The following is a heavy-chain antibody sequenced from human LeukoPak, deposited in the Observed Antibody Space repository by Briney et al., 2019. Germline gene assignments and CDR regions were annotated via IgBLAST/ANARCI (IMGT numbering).Heavy chain of an antibody. J-gene: IGHJ4*02. V-gene: IGHV3-7*01. CDR2: IKEDESAK. Sequence: GGSLRLSCAASGFTFSTYWMAWVRQAPGKGLEWVANIKEDESAKHQADSVKGRFAISRDNAQNSVYLQMSSLRGEDTAVYYCARDVGGSLDYWGQGTLVTVSS. D-gene: IGHD1-26*01. CDR3: ARDVGGSLDY. CDR1: GFTFSTYW.